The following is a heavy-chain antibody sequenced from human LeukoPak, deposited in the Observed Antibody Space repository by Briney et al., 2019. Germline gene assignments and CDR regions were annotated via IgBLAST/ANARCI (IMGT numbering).Heavy chain of an antibody. Sequence: ETLSLTCGVSGGSVSSSYWWSWVRQPPGKGLEWVSAISGSGGSTYYADSVKGRFTISRDNSKNTLYLQMNSLRAEDTAVYYCAKALITFGGVIVNPLDYWGQGTLVTVSS. D-gene: IGHD3-16*02. CDR2: ISGSGGST. J-gene: IGHJ4*02. CDR1: GGSVSSSY. V-gene: IGHV3-23*01. CDR3: AKALITFGGVIVNPLDY.